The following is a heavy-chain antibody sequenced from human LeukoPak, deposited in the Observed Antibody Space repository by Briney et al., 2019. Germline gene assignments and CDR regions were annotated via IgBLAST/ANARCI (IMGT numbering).Heavy chain of an antibody. V-gene: IGHV3-21*01. J-gene: IGHJ5*02. D-gene: IGHD6-19*01. CDR1: GFTFSSYW. CDR2: ISGDSRYI. CDR3: AREAAVAVFDP. Sequence: PGGSLRLSCAASGFTFSSYWMTWVRQAPGKGLEWVSAISGDSRYIYYADSVRGRFTISRDNAENSLYLQMNSLRAEDTAVYYCAREAAVAVFDPWGQGTLVTVSS.